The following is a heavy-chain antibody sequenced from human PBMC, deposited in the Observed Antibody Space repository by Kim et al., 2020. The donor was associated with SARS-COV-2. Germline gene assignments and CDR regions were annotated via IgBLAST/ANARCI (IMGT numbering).Heavy chain of an antibody. V-gene: IGHV3-21*01. J-gene: IGHJ6*02. D-gene: IGHD2-2*01. CDR3: ARDIVVVPAALDALTEGYYYYGMDV. CDR2: ISSSSSYI. Sequence: GGSLRLSCAASGFTFSSYSMNWVRQAPGKGLEWVSSISSSSSYIYYADSVKGRFTISRDNAKNSLYLQMNSLRAEDTAVYYCARDIVVVPAALDALTEGYYYYGMDVWGQGTTVTVSS. CDR1: GFTFSSYS.